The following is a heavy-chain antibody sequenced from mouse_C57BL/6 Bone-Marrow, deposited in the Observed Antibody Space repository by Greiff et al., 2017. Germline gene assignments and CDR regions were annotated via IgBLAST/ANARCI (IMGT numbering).Heavy chain of an antibody. D-gene: IGHD1-1*01. CDR3: AREGGGITTVVALYYYAMDY. V-gene: IGHV1-55*01. CDR2: IYPGSGST. J-gene: IGHJ4*01. CDR1: GYTFTSYW. Sequence: QVQLQQSGAELVKPGASVKMSCKASGYTFTSYWITWVKQRPGQGLEWIGDIYPGSGSTNYNEKFKSKATLTVDTSSSTAYMQLSSLTSEDSAVYYCAREGGGITTVVALYYYAMDYWGQGTSVTVSS.